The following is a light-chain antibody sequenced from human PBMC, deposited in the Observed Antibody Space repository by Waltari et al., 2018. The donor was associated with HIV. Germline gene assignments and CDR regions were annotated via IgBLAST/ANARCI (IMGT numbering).Light chain of an antibody. J-gene: IGLJ2*01. CDR3: CALASFGTLV. CDR2: EGN. V-gene: IGLV2-23*01. CDR1: SSDVGRYNL. Sequence: QSALTQPASVSGALGQAITISCTGSSSDVGRYNLVSRYQQHPGKTTKLLIYEGNKRPSGVDQRSSGSKSGTTASPTIAGLQAEDDATYYCCALASFGTLVFGGRTKQTVL.